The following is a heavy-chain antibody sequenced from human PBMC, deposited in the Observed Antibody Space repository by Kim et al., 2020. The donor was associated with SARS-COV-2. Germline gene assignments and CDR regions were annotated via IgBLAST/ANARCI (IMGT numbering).Heavy chain of an antibody. V-gene: IGHV4-39*01. CDR3: GSVRGDSYAIRFDF. J-gene: IGHJ4*01. D-gene: IGHD5-18*01. CDR1: GDSVTSANYY. CDR2: FYYRGDT. Sequence: SETLSLTCTVTGDSVTSANYYWGWLRQPTGQGLEWNVSFYYRGDTYYHLSRKSRVTSSFDTYKNQFSLKRSTVTAAVTFVYVSGSVRGDSYAIRFDF.